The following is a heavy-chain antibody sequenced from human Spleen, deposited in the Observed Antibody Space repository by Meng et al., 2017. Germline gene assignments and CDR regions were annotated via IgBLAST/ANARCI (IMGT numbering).Heavy chain of an antibody. Sequence: QVQLQQWGAGLLKRSETLSLKCAVSGVSISTTNHYWAWIRQPPGKGLEWIGTYFSGTTYYNPSLESRVTIYVDMSNNQFSLKLNSVTATDTAVYYCARHDDYITSCFIDHWGHGSLVTVSS. D-gene: IGHD4/OR15-4a*01. CDR1: GVSISTTNHY. CDR2: YFSGTT. V-gene: IGHV4-39*01. J-gene: IGHJ4*01. CDR3: ARHDDYITSCFIDH.